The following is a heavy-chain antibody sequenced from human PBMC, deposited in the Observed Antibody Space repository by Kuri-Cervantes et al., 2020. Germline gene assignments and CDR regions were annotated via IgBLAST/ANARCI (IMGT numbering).Heavy chain of an antibody. D-gene: IGHD4-23*01. CDR2: ISYDGSNK. Sequence: GESLKISCAASGFTFSSYAMHWVRQAPGKGLEWVAVISYDGSNKYYADSVKGRFTISRDNSKNTVYLQMNSLRGEDTAVYYCAKDFHGGNSARSAFDSWGQGTMVTVSS. J-gene: IGHJ3*02. CDR3: AKDFHGGNSARSAFDS. V-gene: IGHV3-30-3*01. CDR1: GFTFSSYA.